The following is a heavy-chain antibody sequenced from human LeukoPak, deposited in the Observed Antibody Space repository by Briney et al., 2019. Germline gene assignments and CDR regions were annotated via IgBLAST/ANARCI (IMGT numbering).Heavy chain of an antibody. J-gene: IGHJ5*02. D-gene: IGHD2-2*02. Sequence: GGSLRLSCAASGFTFSSYSMNWVRQAPGKGLERVSSISSSSSYLYYADSVKGRFTISRDNAKNSLYLQMNSLRAEDTAVYYCAKPVVPAAILAPYNWFDPWGQGTLVTVSS. CDR2: ISSSSSYL. CDR1: GFTFSSYS. CDR3: AKPVVPAAILAPYNWFDP. V-gene: IGHV3-21*01.